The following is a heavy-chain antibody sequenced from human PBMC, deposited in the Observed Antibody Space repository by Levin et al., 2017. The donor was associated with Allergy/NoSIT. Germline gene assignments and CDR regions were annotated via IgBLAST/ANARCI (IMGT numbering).Heavy chain of an antibody. CDR3: AKDPTMIVVAPGDDAFDI. J-gene: IGHJ3*02. CDR2: ISGSGGST. D-gene: IGHD3-22*01. V-gene: IGHV3-23*01. CDR1: GFTFSSYA. Sequence: SCAASGFTFSSYAMSWVRQAPGKGLEWVSAISGSGGSTYYADSVKGRFTISRDNSKNTLYLQMNSLRAEDTAVYYCAKDPTMIVVAPGDDAFDIWGQGTMVTVSS.